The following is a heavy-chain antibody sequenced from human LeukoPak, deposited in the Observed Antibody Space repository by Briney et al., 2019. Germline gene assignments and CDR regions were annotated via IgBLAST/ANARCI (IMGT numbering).Heavy chain of an antibody. J-gene: IGHJ4*02. CDR3: ARQWYSSGWYGY. V-gene: IGHV4-39*01. Sequence: PSETLSLTCSVSGGPISSSPYYWGWIRQSPGKGLEWIGNIYYSGSTHYNPSLKSRLTISVDTSKNLFSLKLTSVTAADTAIYYCARQWYSSGWYGYWGQGILVTVSS. CDR1: GGPISSSPYY. D-gene: IGHD6-19*01. CDR2: IYYSGST.